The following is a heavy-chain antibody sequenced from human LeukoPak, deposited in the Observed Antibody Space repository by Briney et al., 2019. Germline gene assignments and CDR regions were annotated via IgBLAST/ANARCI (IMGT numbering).Heavy chain of an antibody. CDR3: ARENYYGSGRPSDY. Sequence: SVKVSCKASGGTFSSYAISWVRQAPGQGLEWMGGIIPIFGTANYAQKFQGRVTITADESTSTAYMELSSLRSEDTAVYYCARENYYGSGRPSDYWGQGTLVTVSS. J-gene: IGHJ4*02. V-gene: IGHV1-69*13. D-gene: IGHD3-10*01. CDR2: IIPIFGTA. CDR1: GGTFSSYA.